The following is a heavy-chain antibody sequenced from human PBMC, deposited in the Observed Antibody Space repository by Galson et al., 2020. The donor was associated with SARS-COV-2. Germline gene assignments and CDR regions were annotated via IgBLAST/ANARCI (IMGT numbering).Heavy chain of an antibody. CDR2: INSDGSRT. CDR3: LRGLTIDY. J-gene: IGHJ4*02. CDR1: GFTFSTYW. V-gene: IGHV3-74*01. Sequence: GGSLRLSCAASGFTFSTYWMHWVRQAPGKGLVWVSRINSDGSRTTYADSVKGRFTISRDNAKNTLYLQMNSLRAEDTAVYDFLRGLTIDYWGRGTLVSVSS. D-gene: IGHD3-10*01.